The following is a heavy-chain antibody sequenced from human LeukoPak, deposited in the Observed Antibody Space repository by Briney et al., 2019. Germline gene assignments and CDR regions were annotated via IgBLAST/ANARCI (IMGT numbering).Heavy chain of an antibody. CDR2: INHSGST. CDR1: GVSFSGYY. D-gene: IGHD6-6*01. V-gene: IGHV4-34*01. CDR3: ARGIAARYDY. Sequence: PSETLSLTCAVYGVSFSGYYWSWIRQPPGKGLEWIGEINHSGSTNYNPSLKSRVTISVDTSKNQFSLKLSSVTAADTAVYYCARGIAARYDYWGQGTLVTVSS. J-gene: IGHJ4*02.